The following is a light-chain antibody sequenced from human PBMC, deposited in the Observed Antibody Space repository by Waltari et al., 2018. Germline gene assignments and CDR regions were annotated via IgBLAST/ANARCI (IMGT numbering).Light chain of an antibody. V-gene: IGKV3-20*01. CDR3: QQSGTSPPTWT. CDR2: GAS. CDR1: QTLNSYY. J-gene: IGKJ1*01. Sequence: EIVLTQSPGTLSLSPGERATLSCRASQTLNSYYSTWYQQKPGQAPRLLIYGASTRATGIPDRFVGSGSGTDFTLTISRLEPEDFAVYYCQQSGTSPPTWTFGQGTKVEIK.